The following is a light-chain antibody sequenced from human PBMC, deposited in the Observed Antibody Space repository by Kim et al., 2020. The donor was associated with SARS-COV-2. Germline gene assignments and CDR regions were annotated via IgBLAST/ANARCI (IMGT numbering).Light chain of an antibody. V-gene: IGLV3-19*01. J-gene: IGLJ7*01. CDR2: GQN. CDR1: SLRSYY. Sequence: SSELTQEPAVSVALGQTVRIACQGDSLRSYYASWYRQKPGQAPVLVIYGQNNRPSGIPDRFSGSSSGNTASLTITGGQAEDEAAFYCSSRDRSGTRVFGG. CDR3: SSRDRSGTRV.